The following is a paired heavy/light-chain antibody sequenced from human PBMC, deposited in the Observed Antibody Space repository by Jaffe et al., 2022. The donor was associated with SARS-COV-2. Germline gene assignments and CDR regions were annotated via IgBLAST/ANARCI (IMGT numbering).Light chain of an antibody. CDR3: QVWDSSSDHRV. CDR2: YDG. J-gene: IGLJ3*02. CDR1: NIGGKS. V-gene: IGLV3-21*04. Sequence: SYVLTQPPSVSVAPGKTARITCGGNNIGGKSVHWYQQKPGQAPVLVIHYDGDRPSGIPERFSGSNSGNTATLTISRVEAGDEADYYCQVWDSSSDHRVFGGGTELTVL.
Heavy chain of an antibody. J-gene: IGHJ4*02. CDR2: TGRNGGST. CDR1: GFTFSSYA. Sequence: EVRLLESGGGLVQPGGSLRLSCAASGFTFSSYAMSWVRQAPGRGLEWVSGTGRNGGSTYYADSVKGRFTISRDNSKNTLYLQMNSLRAEDTALYYCAKDLRPYTSSWYRDGVGYWGQGTLVTVSS. V-gene: IGHV3-23*01. D-gene: IGHD6-13*01. CDR3: AKDLRPYTSSWYRDGVGY.